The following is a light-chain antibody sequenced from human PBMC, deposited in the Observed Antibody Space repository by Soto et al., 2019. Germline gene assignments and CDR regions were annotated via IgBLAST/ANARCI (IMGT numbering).Light chain of an antibody. V-gene: IGLV2-14*03. CDR2: DVS. J-gene: IGLJ1*01. CDR1: SSDVGGFNY. Sequence: QSVLTQPASVSGSPGQSIAISCTGTSSDVGGFNYVSWYQQHPGKAPKFMIYDVSSRPSGVSDRFSGSKSGNTASLTISGLQAEDEADYYCSSYTTTGTYVFGPGTKLTVL. CDR3: SSYTTTGTYV.